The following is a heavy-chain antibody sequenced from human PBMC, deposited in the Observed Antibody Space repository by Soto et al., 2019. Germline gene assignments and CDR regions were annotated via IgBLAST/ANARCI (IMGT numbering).Heavy chain of an antibody. CDR1: GFTVSSNY. CDR2: IYSGGST. Sequence: GGSLRLSCAASGFTVSSNYMSWVRQAPGKGLEWVSVIYSGGSTYYADSVKGRFTISRHNSKNTLYLQMNSLRAEDTAVYYCARGGGYSGYDCVDYWGQGTLVTVSS. D-gene: IGHD5-12*01. J-gene: IGHJ4*02. V-gene: IGHV3-53*04. CDR3: ARGGGYSGYDCVDY.